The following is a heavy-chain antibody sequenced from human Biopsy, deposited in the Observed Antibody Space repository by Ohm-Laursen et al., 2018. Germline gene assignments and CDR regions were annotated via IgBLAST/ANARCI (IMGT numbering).Heavy chain of an antibody. V-gene: IGHV4-59*01. CDR3: ARDRGYYSDRTVPGYFDL. J-gene: IGHJ2*01. D-gene: IGHD3-22*01. CDR2: IYYTGNT. CDR1: GDSISTYY. Sequence: TLSLTCTVSGDSISTYYWSWIRQPPGKGLQWIGYIYYTGNTDYNPSLQSRVTISVDTSKNHFSLRLRSMTPADTATYYCARDRGYYSDRTVPGYFDLWGRGTLVTVSS.